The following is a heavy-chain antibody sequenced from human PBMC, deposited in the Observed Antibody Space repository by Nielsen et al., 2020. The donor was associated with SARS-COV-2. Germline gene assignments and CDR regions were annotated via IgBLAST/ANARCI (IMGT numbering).Heavy chain of an antibody. Sequence: SLNISCAASGFPFSSYVMHWVRQAPVQGLEWVAVISYDGSNKYYADSVKGRFTISRDNSKNTLYLQMNSLRAEDTAVYYFAKPTITMVRGVIIENYFDYWGQGTLVTVSS. D-gene: IGHD3-10*01. V-gene: IGHV3-30*18. CDR3: AKPTITMVRGVIIENYFDY. CDR1: GFPFSSYV. CDR2: ISYDGSNK. J-gene: IGHJ4*02.